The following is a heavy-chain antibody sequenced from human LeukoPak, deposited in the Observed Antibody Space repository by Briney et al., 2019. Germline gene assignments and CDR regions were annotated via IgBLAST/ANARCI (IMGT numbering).Heavy chain of an antibody. CDR2: MNPNSGNT. CDR1: GYTFTSYD. CDR3: ARGSGSSYYRVNDNWFDP. Sequence: ASVKVSCKASGYTFTSYDINWVRQATGQGLEWMGWMNPNSGNTGYAQKFQGRVTMTRNTSISTAYMELSSLRSEDTAVYFCARGSGSSYYRVNDNWFDPWGQGTLVTVSS. J-gene: IGHJ5*02. D-gene: IGHD1-26*01. V-gene: IGHV1-8*01.